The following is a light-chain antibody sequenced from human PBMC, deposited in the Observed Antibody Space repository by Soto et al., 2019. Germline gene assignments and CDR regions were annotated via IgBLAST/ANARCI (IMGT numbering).Light chain of an antibody. Sequence: QSALTQPASVSGSPGQSITISCTGTSSDVGGYNYVSWYQHHPGKAPKLLIYDVSNRPSGVSNRFSGSKSDNTASLTISGLQPEDEADYYCSSYTPSNTPQTVFGTGTKVTVL. CDR1: SSDVGGYNY. CDR3: SSYTPSNTPQTV. CDR2: DVS. J-gene: IGLJ1*01. V-gene: IGLV2-14*03.